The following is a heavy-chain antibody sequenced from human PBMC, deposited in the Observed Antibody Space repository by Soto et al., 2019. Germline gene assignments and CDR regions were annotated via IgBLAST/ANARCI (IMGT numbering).Heavy chain of an antibody. V-gene: IGHV4-4*02. Sequence: SETLSLTCAVSGGSISSSNWWSWVRQPPGKGLEWIGEIYHSGSTNYNPSLKSRVTISVDKSKNQFSLKLSSVTAADTAVYYCARDNDDDNNYSEDGMDVWGQGTTVTVSS. CDR2: IYHSGST. CDR1: GGSISSSNW. D-gene: IGHD4-4*01. CDR3: ARDNDDDNNYSEDGMDV. J-gene: IGHJ6*02.